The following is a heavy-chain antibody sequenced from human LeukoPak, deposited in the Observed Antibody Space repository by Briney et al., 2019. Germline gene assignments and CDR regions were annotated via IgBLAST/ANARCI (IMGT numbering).Heavy chain of an antibody. CDR3: ARVGGVVITPYWYFDL. CDR1: GGSISSYY. Sequence: SETLSLTCTVSGGSISSYYWSWIRQPAGKGLEWIGRIYTSGSTNYNPSLKSRVTMSVDTSKNQFSLKLSSVTAADTAVYYCARVGGVVITPYWYFDLWGRGTLVTVSS. V-gene: IGHV4-4*07. D-gene: IGHD3-3*01. CDR2: IYTSGST. J-gene: IGHJ2*01.